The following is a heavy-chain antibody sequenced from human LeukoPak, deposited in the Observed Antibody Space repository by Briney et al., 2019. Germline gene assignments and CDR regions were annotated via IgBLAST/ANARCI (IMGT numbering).Heavy chain of an antibody. CDR3: ARETLSGSNSGMDV. D-gene: IGHD3-10*01. CDR2: IIPIFGTA. J-gene: IGHJ6*04. Sequence: SVQVSCKACGGTFSSYAIIGVRQAPPQELEWMGGIIPIFGTANYAQKFQGRVTITADKSTSTAYMELSSLRSEDTAVYYCARETLSGSNSGMDVWGKGTTVTVSS. CDR1: GGTFSSYA. V-gene: IGHV1-69*06.